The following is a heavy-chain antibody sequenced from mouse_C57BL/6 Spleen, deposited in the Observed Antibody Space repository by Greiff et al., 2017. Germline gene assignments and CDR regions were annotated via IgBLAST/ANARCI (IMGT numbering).Heavy chain of an antibody. Sequence: QVQLQQPGAELVRPGTSVKLSCKASGYTFPSYWMHWVKQRPGQGLEWIGVIDPSDSYTNYNQKFKGKATLTVDTSSSTAYMQLSSLTSEDSAVYYCARGAGRYFDYWGQGTTLTVSS. D-gene: IGHD3-3*01. CDR3: ARGAGRYFDY. CDR2: IDPSDSYT. J-gene: IGHJ2*01. V-gene: IGHV1-59*01. CDR1: GYTFPSYW.